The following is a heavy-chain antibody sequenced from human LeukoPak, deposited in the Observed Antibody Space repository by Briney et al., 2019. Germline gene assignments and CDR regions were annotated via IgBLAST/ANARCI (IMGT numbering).Heavy chain of an antibody. CDR2: IRGSGGST. Sequence: PRGSLRLSCAASGFTFSSYAMSWVRQAPGKGLEWVSAIRGSGGSTYYADSVKGRFTISRDNFKNTLYLQMNSLRAEDTAVYYCAKGAWEGATTLDYWGQGTLVTVSS. V-gene: IGHV3-23*01. J-gene: IGHJ4*02. CDR1: GFTFSSYA. D-gene: IGHD1-26*01. CDR3: AKGAWEGATTLDY.